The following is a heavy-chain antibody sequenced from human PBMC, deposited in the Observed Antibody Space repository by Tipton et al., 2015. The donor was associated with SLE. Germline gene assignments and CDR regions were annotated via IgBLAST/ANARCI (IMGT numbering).Heavy chain of an antibody. CDR2: ISSSSSYI. D-gene: IGHD2-2*01. Sequence: SLRLSCAASGFTFSSYGMHWVRQAPGKGLEWVSSISSSSSYIYYADSVKGRFTISRDNAKNSLYLQMNSLRAEDTAVYYCARDGDIVVVPAAGWYFDLWGRGTLVTVSS. J-gene: IGHJ2*01. CDR3: ARDGDIVVVPAAGWYFDL. V-gene: IGHV3-21*01. CDR1: GFTFSSYG.